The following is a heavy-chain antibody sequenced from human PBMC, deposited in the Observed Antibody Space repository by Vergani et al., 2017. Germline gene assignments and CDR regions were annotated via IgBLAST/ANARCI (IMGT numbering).Heavy chain of an antibody. D-gene: IGHD5-12*01. CDR1: GGSISSGSYY. CDR3: VRVVMATTKKGGYYFDY. Sequence: QVQLQESGPGLVKPSQTLSLTCTVSGGSISSGSYYWSWIRQPAGKGLEWIGRIYTSGSTNYNPSLKSRVTISVDTSKNQFSLKLSSVTAADTAVYYCVRVVMATTKKGGYYFDYWGQGTLVTVSS. V-gene: IGHV4-61*02. J-gene: IGHJ4*02. CDR2: IYTSGST.